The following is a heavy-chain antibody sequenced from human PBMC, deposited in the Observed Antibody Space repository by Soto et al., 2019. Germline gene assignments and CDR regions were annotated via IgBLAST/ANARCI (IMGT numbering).Heavy chain of an antibody. CDR2: INWNGRST. Sequence: EVQLVESGGGVVRPGGSLRLSCAASGFTFDDYAMSWVRQAPGKGLEWVAGINWNGRSTTYADSLKGRFTIPRDNAKNSLHLQINSLRAEDTALYFCARCSSTSCYIMASFDYWGQGTLVTVSS. CDR1: GFTFDDYA. V-gene: IGHV3-20*04. CDR3: ARCSSTSCYIMASFDY. J-gene: IGHJ4*02. D-gene: IGHD2-2*02.